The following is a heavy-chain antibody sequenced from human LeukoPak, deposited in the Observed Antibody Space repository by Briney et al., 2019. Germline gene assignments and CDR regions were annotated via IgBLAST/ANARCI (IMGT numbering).Heavy chain of an antibody. Sequence: GGSLRLSCAASGFTFSANTMNWVRQAPGKGLEWVSSISSTSDFIFYADSVKGRFTISRDNAKNSLSLQMTSLRAEDTAAYYCAKAGRFTSSWSYDYWGQGTLVTVSS. CDR3: AKAGRFTSSWSYDY. J-gene: IGHJ4*02. CDR2: ISSTSDFI. D-gene: IGHD6-13*01. CDR1: GFTFSANT. V-gene: IGHV3-21*01.